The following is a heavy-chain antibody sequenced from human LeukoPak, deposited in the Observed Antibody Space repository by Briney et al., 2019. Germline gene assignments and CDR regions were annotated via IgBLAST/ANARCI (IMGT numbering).Heavy chain of an antibody. D-gene: IGHD3-16*01. J-gene: IGHJ3*02. Sequence: SQTLSLTCTVSGGSISSGDYYWSWIRQPPGKGLEWIGYIYHSGSTYYNPSLKSRVTISVDRSKNQFSLKLSSVTAADTAVYYCARGGVNDAFDIWGQGTMVTVSS. CDR3: ARGGVNDAFDI. CDR2: IYHSGST. V-gene: IGHV4-30-2*01. CDR1: GGSISSGDYY.